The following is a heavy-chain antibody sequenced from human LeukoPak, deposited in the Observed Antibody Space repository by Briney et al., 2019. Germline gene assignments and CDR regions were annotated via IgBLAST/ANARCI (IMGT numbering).Heavy chain of an antibody. CDR3: ARGHYDILTGYLYYYYYMDV. V-gene: IGHV4-59*01. Sequence: PSETLSLTCTVSGGSISSYYWSWIRQPPGKGLEWIGYIYYSGSTNYNPSLKSRVTISVDTSKNQFSLKLSSVTAADTAVYYCARGHYDILTGYLYYYYYMDVWGKGTTVTISS. J-gene: IGHJ6*03. CDR2: IYYSGST. CDR1: GGSISSYY. D-gene: IGHD3-9*01.